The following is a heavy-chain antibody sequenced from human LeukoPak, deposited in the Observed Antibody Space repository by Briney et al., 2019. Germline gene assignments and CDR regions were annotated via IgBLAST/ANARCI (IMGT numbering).Heavy chain of an antibody. J-gene: IGHJ4*02. CDR1: GYTFTSYA. CDR2: INTNTGNP. Sequence: ASVKVSCKASGYTFTSYAMNWVRQAPGQGLEWMGWINTNTGNPTYAQGFTGRFVFSLDTSVSTAYLQISSLKAEDTAVYYCASFEKGFTSLGEEVFDYWGQGTLVTVSS. CDR3: ASFEKGFTSLGEEVFDY. D-gene: IGHD3-16*01. V-gene: IGHV7-4-1*02.